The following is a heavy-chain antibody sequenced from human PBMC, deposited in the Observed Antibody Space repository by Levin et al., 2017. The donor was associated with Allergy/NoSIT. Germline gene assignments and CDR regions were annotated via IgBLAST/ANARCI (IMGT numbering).Heavy chain of an antibody. J-gene: IGHJ6*02. CDR3: ARVDHLYYYHGMDV. D-gene: IGHD1-14*01. Sequence: SETLSLTCTVSGGSISSYSWNWIRQAPGKGLEWIGYIYYSGSTNYNPSLKSRVTISIDPSKNHFSLRLSSVTAADTAVYHCARVDHLYYYHGMDVWGQGTTVTVSS. CDR1: GGSISSYS. V-gene: IGHV4-59*01. CDR2: IYYSGST.